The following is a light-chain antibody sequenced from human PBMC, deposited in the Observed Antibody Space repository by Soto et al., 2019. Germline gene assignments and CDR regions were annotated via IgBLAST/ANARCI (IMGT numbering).Light chain of an antibody. V-gene: IGKV3-15*01. Sequence: EIVMTQSPATLSVSPGERANLSCRASQSVRSKLAWYQQTPGQAPRLLIYDASTRATGIPARFSGSGSGTEFTLTISSLQSEDFAVYYCQQYNNWPPITFGQGTRLEIK. J-gene: IGKJ5*01. CDR2: DAS. CDR1: QSVRSK. CDR3: QQYNNWPPIT.